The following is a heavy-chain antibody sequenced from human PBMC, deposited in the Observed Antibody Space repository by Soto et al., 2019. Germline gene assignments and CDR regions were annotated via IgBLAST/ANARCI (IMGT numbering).Heavy chain of an antibody. CDR3: ARGSIAARPRKPLNFDC. D-gene: IGHD6-6*01. V-gene: IGHV1-18*01. J-gene: IGHJ4*02. Sequence: QVQLVQSGAEVKKPGASVKVSCKASGYTFTSYGISWVRQAPGQGLEWMGWISAYNGNTNYAQKLQGRVIMTTDTSTSTANIELRSLRSDDTARYYCARGSIAARPRKPLNFDCRGPGALVTVST. CDR2: ISAYNGNT. CDR1: GYTFTSYG.